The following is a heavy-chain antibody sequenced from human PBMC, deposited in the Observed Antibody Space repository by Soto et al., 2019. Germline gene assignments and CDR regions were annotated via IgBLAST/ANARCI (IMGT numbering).Heavy chain of an antibody. D-gene: IGHD5-12*01. Sequence: ASVKVSCKASGYTFTSYGISWVRQAPGQGLEWMGWISAYNGNTNYAQKLQGRVTMTTDTSTSTAYMELRSLRSDDTAVYYCARAGGYSGYDVRSLYYCSGMGVWGQGTTVTVAS. CDR3: ARAGGYSGYDVRSLYYCSGMGV. V-gene: IGHV1-18*04. CDR1: GYTFTSYG. J-gene: IGHJ6*02. CDR2: ISAYNGNT.